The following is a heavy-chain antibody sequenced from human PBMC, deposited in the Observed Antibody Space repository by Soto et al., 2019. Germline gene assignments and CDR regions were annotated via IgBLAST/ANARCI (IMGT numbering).Heavy chain of an antibody. D-gene: IGHD5-12*01. V-gene: IGHV4-31*03. CDR3: ARAIDIVATIDY. CDR1: GGSISSGGYY. Sequence: QVQLQESGPGLVKPSQTLSLTCTVSGGSISSGGYYWSWIRQHPGKVLEWIGYIYYSGSTYYNPSLKSRVTRSVDTSKNQFSLKLSSVTAADTAVYYCARAIDIVATIDYWGQGTLVTVSS. CDR2: IYYSGST. J-gene: IGHJ4*02.